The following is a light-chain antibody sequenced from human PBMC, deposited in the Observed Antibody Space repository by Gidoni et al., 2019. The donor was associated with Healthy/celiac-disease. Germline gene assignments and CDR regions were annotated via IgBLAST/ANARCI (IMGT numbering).Light chain of an antibody. V-gene: IGLV2-14*03. CDR2: DVS. J-gene: IGLJ2*01. CDR3: SSYTSSSTVV. CDR1: SSDVGGYNY. Sequence: QSALPQPASASGSPGPSTTISCTGTSSDVGGYNYVSWHQQHPGKAPTLMIYDVSNRPSGVSTRFSGSKSGNTASLTISGLQAEDEADYYCSSYTSSSTVVFGGGTKLTVL.